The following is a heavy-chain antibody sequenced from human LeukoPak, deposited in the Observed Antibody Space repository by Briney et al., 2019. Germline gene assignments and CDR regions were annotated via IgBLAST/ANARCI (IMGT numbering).Heavy chain of an antibody. CDR2: IYTSGST. CDR1: GGSISSYY. CDR3: AREYCSGGSCFGYYYMDV. D-gene: IGHD2-15*01. J-gene: IGHJ6*03. V-gene: IGHV4-4*07. Sequence: SETLSLTCTVSGGSISSYYWSWIRQPAGKRLEWIGRIYTSGSTNYNPSLKSRVTMSVDTSKNQFSLKLSSVTAADTAVYYCAREYCSGGSCFGYYYMDVWGKGTTVTVSS.